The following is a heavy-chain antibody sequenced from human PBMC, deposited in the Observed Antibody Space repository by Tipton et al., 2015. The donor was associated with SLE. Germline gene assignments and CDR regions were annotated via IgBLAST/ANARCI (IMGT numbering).Heavy chain of an antibody. D-gene: IGHD6-13*01. Sequence: TLSLTCTVSGASISSLYWSWIRQPPGKGLEWIGCISYSGSTNYNPSLRSRVTLSIDTSKNQFSLKVTSVTASDTAVYYCASVPKRGSTWHAEYFQHWGPGTLVTVSS. CDR3: ASVPKRGSTWHAEYFQH. CDR2: ISYSGST. J-gene: IGHJ1*01. CDR1: GASISSLY. V-gene: IGHV4-59*11.